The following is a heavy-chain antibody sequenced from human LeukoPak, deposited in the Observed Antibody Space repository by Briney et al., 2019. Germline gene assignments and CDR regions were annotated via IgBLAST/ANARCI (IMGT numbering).Heavy chain of an antibody. Sequence: ASVKVSCKASGYTFTSYDINWVRQATGQGLEWMGWMNPNRGNTGYAQKFQGRVTMTRNTSISTAYMELSSLRSEDTAVYYCARGTYSSSWYLSLNPYYYYGMDVWGQGTTVTVSS. CDR3: ARGTYSSSWYLSLNPYYYYGMDV. CDR1: GYTFTSYD. CDR2: MNPNRGNT. V-gene: IGHV1-8*01. D-gene: IGHD6-13*01. J-gene: IGHJ6*02.